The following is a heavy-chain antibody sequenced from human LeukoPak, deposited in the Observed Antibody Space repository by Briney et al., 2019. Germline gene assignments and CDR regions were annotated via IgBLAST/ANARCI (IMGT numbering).Heavy chain of an antibody. J-gene: IGHJ4*02. CDR2: ISYDGSNK. CDR1: GFTFSSYA. D-gene: IGHD5-18*01. Sequence: PGRSLRLSCAASGFTFSSYAMHWVRQAPGKGLEWVAVISYDGSNKYYADSVKGRFTISRDNSKNTLYLQMNSLRAEDTAVYYCARGDTAMVISFGNYWGQGTLVTVSS. CDR3: ARGDTAMVISFGNY. V-gene: IGHV3-30-3*01.